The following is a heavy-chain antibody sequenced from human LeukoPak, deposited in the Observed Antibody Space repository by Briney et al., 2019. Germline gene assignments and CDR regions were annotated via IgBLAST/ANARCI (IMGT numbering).Heavy chain of an antibody. V-gene: IGHV4-59*01. D-gene: IGHD3-9*01. CDR2: IYYSGST. J-gene: IGHJ5*02. CDR3: ARLAGYSSESWFDP. Sequence: SETLSLTCTVSGGSISSYYWSWIRQPPGKGLEWIGYIYYSGSTNYNPSLKSRVTISVDTSKNQFSLKLSSVTAADTAVYYCARLAGYSSESWFDPWGQGTLVTVSS. CDR1: GGSISSYY.